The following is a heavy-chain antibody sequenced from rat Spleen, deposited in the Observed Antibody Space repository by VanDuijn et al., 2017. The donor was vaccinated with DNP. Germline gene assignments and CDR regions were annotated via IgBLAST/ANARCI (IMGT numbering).Heavy chain of an antibody. CDR3: ATHDYYSTPFAS. CDR2: IFFDGTGS. J-gene: IGHJ3*01. D-gene: IGHD1-1*01. CDR1: GFSFSDHN. V-gene: IGHV5S10*01. Sequence: EVQLVESGGGIVQPGGSLKVSCAAAGFSFSDHNMAWVRQAPKKGLEWVATIFFDGTGSFYRDSVKGRFTISRNNAENTLYLQMDSLRSEDTATYYCATHDYYSTPFASWGQGTLVTVSS.